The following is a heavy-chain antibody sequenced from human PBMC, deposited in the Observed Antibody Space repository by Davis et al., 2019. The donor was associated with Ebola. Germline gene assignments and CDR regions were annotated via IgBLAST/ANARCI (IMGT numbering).Heavy chain of an antibody. CDR2: ISRAGEST. CDR3: AKGGFYLYMDV. Sequence: PGGSLRLSCAASGFTFGDYAMSWVRQAPGKGLEWVSTISRAGESTYYGDSVRCRFTISRDNSMNTVYVQMYSLRADDTAVYYWAKGGFYLYMDVWGKGTTVTVSS. CDR1: GFTFGDYA. J-gene: IGHJ6*03. V-gene: IGHV3-23*01. D-gene: IGHD3-16*02.